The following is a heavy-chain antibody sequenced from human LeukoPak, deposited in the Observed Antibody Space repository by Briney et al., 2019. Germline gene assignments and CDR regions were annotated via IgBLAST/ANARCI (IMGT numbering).Heavy chain of an antibody. J-gene: IGHJ4*02. CDR2: INHSGST. V-gene: IGHV4-34*01. CDR3: ARGPYYFYY. CDR1: GGSFSGYY. Sequence: PSETLSLTCAVYGGSFSGYYWSWIRQPPGKGLEWIGEINHSGSTNYNPSLKSRVTISVDTSKNQFSLKLNSVTAADTAGYYCARGPYYFYYWGQGTLVTVSS.